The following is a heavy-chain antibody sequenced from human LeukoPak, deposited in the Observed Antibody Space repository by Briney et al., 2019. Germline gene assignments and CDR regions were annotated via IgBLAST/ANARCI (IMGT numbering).Heavy chain of an antibody. CDR3: ARRLGISSRYGMDV. D-gene: IGHD6-13*01. CDR1: GYNFANYW. Sequence: GESLKISCKGSGYNFANYWIGWVRQMPGKGLESMGVILPGDSDTRYSPSFQGQVTISADKSISTAYLQWSSLKASDTAMYYCARRLGISSRYGMDVWGQGTTVTVSS. J-gene: IGHJ6*02. CDR2: ILPGDSDT. V-gene: IGHV5-51*01.